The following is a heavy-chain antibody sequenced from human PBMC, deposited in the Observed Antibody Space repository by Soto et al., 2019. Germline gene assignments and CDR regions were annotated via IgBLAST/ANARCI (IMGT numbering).Heavy chain of an antibody. CDR3: ARTGGYYYDSSGSAADY. CDR1: GFTFSSYW. CDR2: IKQDGSEK. V-gene: IGHV3-7*01. Sequence: GGSLRLSCAASGFTFSSYWMSWVRQAPGKGLEWVANIKQDGSEKYYLDSVKGRFTISRDNAKNSLYLQMNSLRAEDTAVYYCARTGGYYYDSSGSAADYWGQGTLVTVSS. D-gene: IGHD3-22*01. J-gene: IGHJ4*02.